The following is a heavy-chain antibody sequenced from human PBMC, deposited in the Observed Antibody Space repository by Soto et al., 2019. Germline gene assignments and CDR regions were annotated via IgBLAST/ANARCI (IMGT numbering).Heavy chain of an antibody. Sequence: GGSLRLSCTASGFTFGDYAMSWFRQAPGKGLEWVGFIRSKAYGGTTEYAASVKGRFTISRDDSKSIAYLQMSSLKTEDTAVYYCTRFLAAAEYTTLFDYWGQGTLVTVSS. J-gene: IGHJ4*02. CDR1: GFTFGDYA. V-gene: IGHV3-49*03. CDR2: IRSKAYGGTT. CDR3: TRFLAAAEYTTLFDY. D-gene: IGHD6-13*01.